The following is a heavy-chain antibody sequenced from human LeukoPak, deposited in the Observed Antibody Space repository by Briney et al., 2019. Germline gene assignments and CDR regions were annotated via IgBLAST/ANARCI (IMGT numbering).Heavy chain of an antibody. J-gene: IGHJ4*02. CDR3: AKNRPFDY. CDR2: ISYDGSNK. Sequence: PGGSLRLSCAASGFTFSSYGMHWVRQAPGKGLEWVAVISYDGSNKYYADSVKGRFTISRDNSKNTLYLQMNSLRAGDTAVYYCAKNRPFDYWGQGTLVTVSS. CDR1: GFTFSSYG. D-gene: IGHD6-6*01. V-gene: IGHV3-30*18.